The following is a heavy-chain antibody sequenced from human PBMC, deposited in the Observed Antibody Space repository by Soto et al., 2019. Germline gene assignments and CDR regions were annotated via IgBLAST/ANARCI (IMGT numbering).Heavy chain of an antibody. V-gene: IGHV5-10-1*01. CDR3: ARHGIRDEYYYYGMDV. CDR2: IDPSDSYT. Sequence: GESLKISCKGSGYSFTSYWISWVRQMPGKGLEWMGRIDPSDSYTNYSPSFQGHVTISADRSISTAYLQWSSLKASDTAMYYCARHGIRDEYYYYGMDVWGQGTTVTVSS. D-gene: IGHD1-26*01. CDR1: GYSFTSYW. J-gene: IGHJ6*02.